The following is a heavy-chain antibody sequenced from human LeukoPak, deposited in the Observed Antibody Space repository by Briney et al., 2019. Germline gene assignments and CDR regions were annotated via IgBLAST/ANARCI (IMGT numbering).Heavy chain of an antibody. J-gene: IGHJ4*02. V-gene: IGHV4-59*08. D-gene: IGHD4-17*01. Sequence: SETLSLTCTVSGGSISDYYWSWTQQPPGKGPEWIGYIYYRGSTNYNPSLKSRVSMSIDTSKNQFSLRLSSVTAADTAVYYCARLATYGDYSDWGQGTLVTVSS. CDR3: ARLATYGDYSD. CDR1: GGSISDYY. CDR2: IYYRGST.